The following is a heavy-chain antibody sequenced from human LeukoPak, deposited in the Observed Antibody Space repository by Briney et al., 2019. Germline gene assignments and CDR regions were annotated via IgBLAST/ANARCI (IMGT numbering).Heavy chain of an antibody. CDR2: INAYNGNT. CDR1: GYTFTSYG. V-gene: IGHV1-18*01. J-gene: IGHJ4*02. CDR3: ARDDALVATGSFDY. Sequence: ASVKVSCKASGYTFTSYGINWVRQAPGQGLEWMGWINAYNGNTNYAQKLQGRVTMTTDTSTSTAYMELRSLRSDDTAVYYCARDDALVATGSFDYWGQGTLVTVSS. D-gene: IGHD5-12*01.